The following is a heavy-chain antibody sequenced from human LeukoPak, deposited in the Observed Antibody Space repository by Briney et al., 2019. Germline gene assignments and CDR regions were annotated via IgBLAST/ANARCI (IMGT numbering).Heavy chain of an antibody. Sequence: SQTLSLTCAISGDSVSSNSAAWNWIRQSPSRGLEWLGRTYYRSKWYNDYAVSVKSRITINPDTSKNQFSLQLNSVTPEDTAVYYCARVSQCSGTSCYRPVLDYWGQGTRVTVSS. CDR1: GDSVSSNSAA. CDR3: ARVSQCSGTSCYRPVLDY. D-gene: IGHD2-2*02. J-gene: IGHJ4*02. CDR2: TYYRSKWYN. V-gene: IGHV6-1*01.